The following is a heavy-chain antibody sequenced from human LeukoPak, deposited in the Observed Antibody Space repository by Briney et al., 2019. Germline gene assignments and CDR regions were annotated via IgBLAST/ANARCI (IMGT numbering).Heavy chain of an antibody. D-gene: IGHD6-19*01. Sequence: ASLKVSCKASDYLFSNYGFFWVRRAPGQGLEWMGWISAYTGNTNYAPKFQDRLSMSTDTSTSTAYMELRSLRSEDTAVYFCARSSSIAVGTDYWGQGTLVTVSS. CDR3: ARSSSIAVGTDY. CDR2: ISAYTGNT. V-gene: IGHV1-18*01. J-gene: IGHJ4*02. CDR1: DYLFSNYG.